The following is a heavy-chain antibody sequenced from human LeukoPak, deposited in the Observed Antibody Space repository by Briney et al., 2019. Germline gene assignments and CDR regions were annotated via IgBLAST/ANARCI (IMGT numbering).Heavy chain of an antibody. CDR3: ARAYYDFWSGYYAVFDYYYYYMDV. CDR2: MNPNSGNT. Sequence: ASVKVSCKASGYTFTSYDINWVRQATGQGLEWMGWMNPNSGNTGYAQKFQGRVTMTRNTSISTAYMELSSLRSEGTAVYYCARAYYDFWSGYYAVFDYYYYYMDVWGKGTTVTVSS. CDR1: GYTFTSYD. V-gene: IGHV1-8*01. J-gene: IGHJ6*03. D-gene: IGHD3-3*01.